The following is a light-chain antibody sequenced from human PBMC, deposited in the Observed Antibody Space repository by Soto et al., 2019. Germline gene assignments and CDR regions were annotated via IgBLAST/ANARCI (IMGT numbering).Light chain of an antibody. J-gene: IGLJ3*02. V-gene: IGLV2-8*01. CDR2: EVS. CDR3: TSYVGSDIWV. CDR1: SSDVSAYKY. Sequence: QSVLTQPPSASGSPGQSVTISRTGTSSDVSAYKYVSWYQQYPGKAPKLMIYEVSKRPSGVPDRFSGSKSGNTASLTVSGLQAEDEADYYCTSYVGSDIWVFGGGTKVTVL.